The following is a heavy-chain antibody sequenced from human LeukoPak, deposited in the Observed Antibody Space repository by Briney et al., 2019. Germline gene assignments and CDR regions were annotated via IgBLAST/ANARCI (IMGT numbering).Heavy chain of an antibody. J-gene: IGHJ2*01. D-gene: IGHD3-3*01. Sequence: SETLSLTCSVSGGSISYYYWTWIRQPPGKGLEWIGYIYTSGNTDYNPSLKSRVSMSLDTSKSQLSLNLSSVTAADTAVYFCARRGTIFGPESLWGRGTLVTVSS. CDR2: IYTSGNT. V-gene: IGHV4-4*09. CDR1: GGSISYYY. CDR3: ARRGTIFGPESL.